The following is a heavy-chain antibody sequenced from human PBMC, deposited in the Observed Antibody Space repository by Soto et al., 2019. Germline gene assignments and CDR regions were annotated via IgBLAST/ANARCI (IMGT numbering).Heavy chain of an antibody. CDR1: GFSLANFP. CDR2: ISPRGDNI. CDR3: ATGPHQNIAWPYYFDS. Sequence: PGGSLRLSCVGSGFSLANFPMNWVRQTPGKGLEWISYISPRGDNIYYTESVKGRFTISRDNARNSLYLQMNSLRDEDAALYYCATGPHQNIAWPYYFDSWGQGVPVTVSS. J-gene: IGHJ4*02. V-gene: IGHV3-48*02. D-gene: IGHD2-21*01.